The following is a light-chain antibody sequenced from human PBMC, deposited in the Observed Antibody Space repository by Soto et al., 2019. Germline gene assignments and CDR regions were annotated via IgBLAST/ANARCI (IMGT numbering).Light chain of an antibody. CDR3: QQYNYWPRT. Sequence: EIVMTQSPATLSVSPGERATLSCRASQSVSSNLPWYQQKPGQAPRLLIYGASTRATGIPARFSGSGSGTEFTLTISSLQSEDFAVYYCQQYNYWPRTFGQGTKVEIK. J-gene: IGKJ1*01. CDR1: QSVSSN. V-gene: IGKV3-15*01. CDR2: GAS.